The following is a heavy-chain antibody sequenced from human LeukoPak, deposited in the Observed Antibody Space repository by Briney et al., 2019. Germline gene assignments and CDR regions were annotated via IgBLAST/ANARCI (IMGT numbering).Heavy chain of an antibody. Sequence: SETLSLTCTVSGGSISSSSYYWGWIRQPPGKGLEWIGSIYYSGSTYYNPSLKSRVTISVDTSKNQFSLKLSSVTAADTAVYYCARESGGRNIIRYYNWFDPWGQGTLVTVSS. CDR3: ARESGGRNIIRYYNWFDP. J-gene: IGHJ5*02. V-gene: IGHV4-39*07. CDR2: IYYSGST. CDR1: GGSISSSSYY. D-gene: IGHD2-15*01.